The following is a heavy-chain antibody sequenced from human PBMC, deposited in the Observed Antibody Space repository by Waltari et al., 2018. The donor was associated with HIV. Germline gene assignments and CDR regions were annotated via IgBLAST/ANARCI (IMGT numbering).Heavy chain of an antibody. CDR1: GGSISSGGYS. Sequence: QLQLQESGSGLVKPSQTLSLTCAVSGGSISSGGYSWTWIRQPPGKGLEWIGYISQSGTTSCNPARQSRGTISRDRSKNQVSLKLRSGTAADTAVYYCARDRLSVTTRGGYYYGLDGWGQGTTVTVSS. CDR2: ISQSGTT. V-gene: IGHV4-30-2*01. CDR3: ARDRLSVTTRGGYYYGLDG. D-gene: IGHD4-17*01. J-gene: IGHJ6*02.